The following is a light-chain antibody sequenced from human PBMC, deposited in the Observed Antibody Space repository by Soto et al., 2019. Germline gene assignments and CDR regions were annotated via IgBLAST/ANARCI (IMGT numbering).Light chain of an antibody. Sequence: EIVLTQSPATLSLSPGERAALSCRASQSVSSYLAWYQQKPGQAPRLLIYDASNRATGIPARFGGSGSGTDFTLTISSLEPEDFAVSYCQQRSNWPLTFGPGTKVDTK. CDR3: QQRSNWPLT. CDR1: QSVSSY. CDR2: DAS. V-gene: IGKV3-11*01. J-gene: IGKJ3*01.